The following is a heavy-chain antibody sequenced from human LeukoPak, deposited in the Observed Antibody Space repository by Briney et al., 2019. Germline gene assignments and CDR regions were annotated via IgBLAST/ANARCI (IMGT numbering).Heavy chain of an antibody. D-gene: IGHD3-22*01. Sequence: SETLSLTGTVSGGSISSYYWSWIRQPPGKGLEWIGYIYYSGSTNYNPSLKSRVTISVDTSKNQFSLKLSSVTAADTAVYYCARRYDSSGYFYFDYWGQGTLVTVSS. CDR1: GGSISSYY. CDR2: IYYSGST. V-gene: IGHV4-59*01. J-gene: IGHJ4*02. CDR3: ARRYDSSGYFYFDY.